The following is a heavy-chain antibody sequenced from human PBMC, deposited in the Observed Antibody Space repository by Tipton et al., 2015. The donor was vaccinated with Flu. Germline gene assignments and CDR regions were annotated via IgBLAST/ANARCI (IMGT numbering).Heavy chain of an antibody. D-gene: IGHD6-25*01. Sequence: QLVQSGAEVKKPGSSVKVSCKASGGTFSSYAISWVRQAPGQGLEWAGRINLHSGGSVYAEKFQGRVSMTRDTSISTAFMDLTRLTSGDTAIYYCASRMEGYSSGLNNWFDPWGQGTLVTVSS. CDR1: GGTFSSYA. CDR3: ASRMEGYSSGLNNWFDP. CDR2: INLHSGGS. J-gene: IGHJ5*02. V-gene: IGHV1-2*06.